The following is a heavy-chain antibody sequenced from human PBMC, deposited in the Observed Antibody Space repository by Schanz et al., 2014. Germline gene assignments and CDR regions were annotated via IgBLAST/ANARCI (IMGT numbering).Heavy chain of an antibody. CDR2: MNESHSTI. J-gene: IGHJ4*02. CDR3: TKIERNED. D-gene: IGHD1-1*01. CDR1: GFSFSSYA. Sequence: EVQLLESGGGLVEPGGSLRLSCAASGFSFSSYAMGWVRQARWKGLEWVSAMNESHSTIYYADSVRGRVTISRDNADNTLFLRINRRRAEYAAVYCCTKIERNEDWGQGTLVTVSS. V-gene: IGHV3-23*01.